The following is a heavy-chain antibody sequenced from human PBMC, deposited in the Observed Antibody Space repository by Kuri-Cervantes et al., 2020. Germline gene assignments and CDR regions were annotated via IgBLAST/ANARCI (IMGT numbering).Heavy chain of an antibody. Sequence: ASVKVSCKASGYTFTSHYMHWVRQAPGQGLEWMGIINPSGGSTSYAQKFQGRVTMTRDTSTSTVYMELSSLRSEDTAVYYCERGRLLWFGELRSKGACTAFDYWGQGTLVTVSS. CDR3: ERGRLLWFGELRSKGACTAFDY. V-gene: IGHV1-46*01. D-gene: IGHD3-10*01. CDR2: INPSGGST. J-gene: IGHJ4*02. CDR1: GYTFTSHY.